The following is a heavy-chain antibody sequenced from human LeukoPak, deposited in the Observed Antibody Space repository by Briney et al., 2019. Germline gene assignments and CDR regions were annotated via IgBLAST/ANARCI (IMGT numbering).Heavy chain of an antibody. CDR1: GGSISSYY. Sequence: PSETLSLTCTVSGGSISSYYWSWIRQPAGKGLEWIGRIYTSGSTNYNPSLKSRVTMSVDTSKNQISLKLSSVTAADTAVYYCARDLQQWLTHYFDYWGQGTLVTVSS. J-gene: IGHJ4*02. D-gene: IGHD6-19*01. CDR2: IYTSGST. CDR3: ARDLQQWLTHYFDY. V-gene: IGHV4-4*07.